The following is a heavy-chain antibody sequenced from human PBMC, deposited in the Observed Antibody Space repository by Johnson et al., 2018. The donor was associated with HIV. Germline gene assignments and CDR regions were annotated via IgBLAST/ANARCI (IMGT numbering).Heavy chain of an antibody. V-gene: IGHV3-30*04. CDR1: GFTFSSYP. CDR3: ARLPSGYSRDDPDI. Sequence: QVLLVESGGGVVQPGRSLRLSCAASGFTFSSYPMHWVRQAPGKGLEWVAIISYDGGSKYYADSVKGRFTVSRDNSKNTLYLQINSLRPEDTAVYYCARLPSGYSRDDPDIWGQGTMVTVSS. J-gene: IGHJ3*02. CDR2: ISYDGGSK. D-gene: IGHD5-18*01.